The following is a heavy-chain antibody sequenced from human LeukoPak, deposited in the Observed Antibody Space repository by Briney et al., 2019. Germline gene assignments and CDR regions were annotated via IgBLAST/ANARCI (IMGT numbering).Heavy chain of an antibody. J-gene: IGHJ5*02. D-gene: IGHD3-10*01. CDR2: IIPIFGTA. V-gene: IGHV1-69*05. CDR1: GGTFSSYA. Sequence: SVKVSCKASGGTFSSYAISWVRQAPGQGLEWMGGIIPIFGTANYAQKFQGRVTITTDESTSTAYMELSSLRSEDTAVYYCAAKHYYGSGSYYNGWFDPWGQGTLVTVSS. CDR3: AAKHYYGSGSYYNGWFDP.